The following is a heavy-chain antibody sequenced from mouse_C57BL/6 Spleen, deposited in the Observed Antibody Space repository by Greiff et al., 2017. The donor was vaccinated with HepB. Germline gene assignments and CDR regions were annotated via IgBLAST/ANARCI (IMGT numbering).Heavy chain of an antibody. D-gene: IGHD1-1*01. V-gene: IGHV1-64*01. Sequence: QVQLQQPGAELVKPGASVKLSCKASGYTFTSYWMHWVKQRPGQGLEWIGMIHPSSGSTNYNEKFKGKATLTVDKSSSTAYMQLSSRTSEDSAVYDCAREGSTTVLEDWGQGTTLTVSS. CDR3: AREGSTTVLED. CDR2: IHPSSGST. J-gene: IGHJ2*01. CDR1: GYTFTSYW.